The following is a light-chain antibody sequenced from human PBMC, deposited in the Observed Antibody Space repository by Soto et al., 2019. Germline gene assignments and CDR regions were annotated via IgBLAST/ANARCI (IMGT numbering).Light chain of an antibody. Sequence: IQMTQSPSSLSASVGDRVTITCRASQSNRNDLGWYQQKPGKAPKVLINGASNLQSGVPSRFSGSGSGTEFTLTISSLPLEDFATYFCLQDYNYPRTFGQGTKVDIK. CDR2: GAS. V-gene: IGKV1-6*02. J-gene: IGKJ1*01. CDR3: LQDYNYPRT. CDR1: QSNRND.